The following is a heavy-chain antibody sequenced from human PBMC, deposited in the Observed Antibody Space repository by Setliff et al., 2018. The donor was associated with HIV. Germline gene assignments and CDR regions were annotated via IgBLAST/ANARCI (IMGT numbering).Heavy chain of an antibody. CDR3: ARGKGSGWYLRFDY. J-gene: IGHJ4*02. CDR2: INHSGST. V-gene: IGHV4-34*01. Sequence: PSETLSLTCAVYGGSFSGYYWSWIRQPPGKGLEWIGEINHSGSTNYNPSLKSRVTISVDTSKNQFSLKLSSVTAADTAVYYRARGKGSGWYLRFDYWGQGTLVTVSS. CDR1: GGSFSGYY. D-gene: IGHD6-19*01.